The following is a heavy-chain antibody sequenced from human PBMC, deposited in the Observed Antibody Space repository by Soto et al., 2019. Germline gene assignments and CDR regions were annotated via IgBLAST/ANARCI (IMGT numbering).Heavy chain of an antibody. CDR3: SREGGIDGPYDY. CDR2: TRNKPNGYTT. V-gene: IGHV3-72*01. CDR1: GFSFHDHY. J-gene: IGHJ4*02. Sequence: ESGGGLVQPGGSLRLSCAASGFSFHDHYMDWVRQAPGKGLEWVGRTRNKPNGYTTEYAASVKGRFTISRDDSERSVYLQMNSLKSEDTAVYFCSREGGIDGPYDYSGQGTLVIVSS. D-gene: IGHD1-26*01.